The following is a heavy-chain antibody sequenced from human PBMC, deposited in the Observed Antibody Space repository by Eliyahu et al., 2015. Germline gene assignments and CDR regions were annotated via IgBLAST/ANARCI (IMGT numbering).Heavy chain of an antibody. CDR2: ISWNSGSI. J-gene: IGHJ4*02. V-gene: IGHV3-9*01. CDR3: AKGDLIAVAGPTPVYFDY. Sequence: EVQLVESGGGLVQPGRSLRLSCAASGFTFDDYAMHWVRQAPGKGLXWVSGISWNSGSIGYADSVKGRFTISRDNAKNSLYLQMNSLRAEDTALYYCAKGDLIAVAGPTPVYFDYWGQGTLVTVSS. D-gene: IGHD6-19*01. CDR1: GFTFDDYA.